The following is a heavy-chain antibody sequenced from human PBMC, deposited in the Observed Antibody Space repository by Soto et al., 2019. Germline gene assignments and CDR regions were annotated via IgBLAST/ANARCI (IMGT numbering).Heavy chain of an antibody. CDR1: GFTFSNYG. Sequence: GGSLRLSCAASGFTFSNYGMHWVRQAPGKGLEWVAVIWYDGSNKYYADSVKGRFTISRDNSKNTLYLQMNSLRAEDTAVYYCARDRGSGYYYYDMDVWGQGTTVTVSS. CDR3: ARDRGSGYYYYDMDV. J-gene: IGHJ6*02. CDR2: IWYDGSNK. V-gene: IGHV3-33*01.